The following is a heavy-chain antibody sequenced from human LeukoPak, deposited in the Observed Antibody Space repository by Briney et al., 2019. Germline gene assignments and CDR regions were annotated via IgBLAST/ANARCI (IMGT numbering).Heavy chain of an antibody. V-gene: IGHV4-59*01. CDR3: AREGDHYYFDY. J-gene: IGHJ4*02. Sequence: SETLSLTCAVYGGSFSGYYWSWIRQPPGKGLEWIGYIYYSGSTNYNPSLKSRVTISVDTSKNQFSLKLSSVTAADTAVYYCAREGDHYYFDYWGQGTLVTVSS. D-gene: IGHD1-26*01. CDR2: IYYSGST. CDR1: GGSFSGYY.